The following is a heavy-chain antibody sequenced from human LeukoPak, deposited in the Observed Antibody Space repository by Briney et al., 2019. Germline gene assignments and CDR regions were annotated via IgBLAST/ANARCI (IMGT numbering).Heavy chain of an antibody. D-gene: IGHD6-13*01. Sequence: SETLSLTCTVSGGSISSSSYYWGWIRQPPGKGLEWIGSIYYSGSTYYNPSLKSRVTISVDTSKNQFSLKLSSVTAADTAVYYYATGPLDSSSWYRNEGFYFDYWGQGTLVTVSS. J-gene: IGHJ4*02. CDR1: GGSISSSSYY. V-gene: IGHV4-39*07. CDR3: ATGPLDSSSWYRNEGFYFDY. CDR2: IYYSGST.